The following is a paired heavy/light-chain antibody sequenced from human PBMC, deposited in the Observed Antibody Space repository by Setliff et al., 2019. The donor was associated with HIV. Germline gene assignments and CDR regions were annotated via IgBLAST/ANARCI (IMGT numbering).Light chain of an antibody. CDR1: SSDVGNYNL. CDR2: EGS. J-gene: IGLJ3*02. CDR3: CSYADSSTWV. V-gene: IGLV2-23*01. Sequence: QSALTQPASVSGSPGQSITISCTGASSDVGNYNLVSWYQHHPGKAPKLMIYEGSKRPSGVSSRFSGSQSANTASLTISGLQAEDEADYYCCSYADSSTWVFGGGTKLTVL.
Heavy chain of an antibody. J-gene: IGHJ6*03. CDR2: ISGSGDGT. D-gene: IGHD1-26*01. Sequence: EVQLLDSGGGLVQPGGSLRLSCAASGFPFSSYAMTWVRQAPGKGLEWVSAISGSGDGTYYADSVKGRFTISRDNSKNTLYLQVNSLRVEDTAVYYCAKYAGMELNHYYMDVWGKGTTVTVSS. V-gene: IGHV3-23*01. CDR3: AKYAGMELNHYYMDV. CDR1: GFPFSSYA.